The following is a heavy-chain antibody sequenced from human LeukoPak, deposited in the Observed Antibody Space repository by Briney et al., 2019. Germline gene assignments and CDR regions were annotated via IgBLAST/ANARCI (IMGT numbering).Heavy chain of an antibody. CDR3: ARGASNVPFDY. CDR2: IYSGGST. J-gene: IGHJ4*02. Sequence: TGGSLRLSCAASGFTISSNYMSWVRQAPGKGLEWVSVIYSGGSTYYADSVKGRFTISRDNSKNTLYLQMNSLRAEDTAVYYCARGASNVPFDYWGQGTLVTVSS. D-gene: IGHD2-2*01. V-gene: IGHV3-53*01. CDR1: GFTISSNY.